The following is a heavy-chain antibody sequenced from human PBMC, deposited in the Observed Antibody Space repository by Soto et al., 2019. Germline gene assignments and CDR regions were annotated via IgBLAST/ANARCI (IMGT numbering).Heavy chain of an antibody. Sequence: SVKVSCKSSGGTFSSYAISWVRQAPGQGLECMGWIIPIFGTANYAQKFQGRVTITADESTSTAYMELSSLRSEDTAVYYCARSLEEQSTIFGVVMRHTYGMDVWGQGTTVTVSS. V-gene: IGHV1-69*13. J-gene: IGHJ6*02. CDR2: IIPIFGTA. D-gene: IGHD3-3*01. CDR1: GGTFSSYA. CDR3: ARSLEEQSTIFGVVMRHTYGMDV.